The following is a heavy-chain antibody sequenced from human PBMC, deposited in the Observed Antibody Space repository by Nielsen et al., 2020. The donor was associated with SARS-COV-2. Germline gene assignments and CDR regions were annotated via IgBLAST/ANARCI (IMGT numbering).Heavy chain of an antibody. CDR3: ARSSGYSLLYFDY. J-gene: IGHJ4*02. V-gene: IGHV4-30-4*01. CDR2: IYYSGST. D-gene: IGHD3-22*01. CDR1: GGSISSGDYY. Sequence: SETLSLTCTVSGGSISSGDYYWSWIRQPPGKGLEWIGYIYYSGSTYYNPSLKSRVTVSVDTSKNQFSLKLSSVTAADTAVYYCARSSGYSLLYFDYWGQGTLVTVSS.